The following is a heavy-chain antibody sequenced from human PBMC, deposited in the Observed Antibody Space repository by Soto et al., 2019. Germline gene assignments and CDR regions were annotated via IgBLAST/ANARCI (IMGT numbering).Heavy chain of an antibody. D-gene: IGHD1-1*01. J-gene: IGHJ3*02. CDR3: ASPAVNDLDADSSAFDI. V-gene: IGHV1-69*02. Sequence: QVQLVQSGAEVKEPGSSVKVSCKVSGGTFTSQTINWVRQVPGQGLEWMGSVIPIIGEGKYAQSFLGRVTITGDRSTSTAYMERSSLRSEDTAVYYCASPAVNDLDADSSAFDIWGQGTMVTVSS. CDR2: VIPIIGEG. CDR1: GGTFTSQT.